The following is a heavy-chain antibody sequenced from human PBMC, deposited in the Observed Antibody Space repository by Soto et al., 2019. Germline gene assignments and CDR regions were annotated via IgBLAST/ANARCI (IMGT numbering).Heavy chain of an antibody. Sequence: SQTLSLTCVISGNSVSSNSAAWNWIRQSPSRGLEWLGRTYYRSKWYNDYAVPVKSRITINPDTSKNQFSLQLNSVTPEDTAVYYFARDHLSMVRGVIKNWFDPWGQGTLVTVSS. J-gene: IGHJ5*02. CDR1: GNSVSSNSAA. D-gene: IGHD3-10*01. V-gene: IGHV6-1*01. CDR2: TYYRSKWYN. CDR3: ARDHLSMVRGVIKNWFDP.